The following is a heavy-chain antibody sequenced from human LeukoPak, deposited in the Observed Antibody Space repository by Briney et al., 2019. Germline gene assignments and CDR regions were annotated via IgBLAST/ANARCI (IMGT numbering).Heavy chain of an antibody. CDR3: ARDRSPHYYDSSGVFDP. J-gene: IGHJ5*02. CDR2: ISYDGSNK. D-gene: IGHD3-22*01. Sequence: GGSLRLSCAASGFTFSSYAMHWVRQAPGKGLEWVAVISYDGSNKYYVDSVKGRFTISRDNSKNTLYLQMNSLRAEDTAVYYCARDRSPHYYDSSGVFDPWGQGTLVTVSS. V-gene: IGHV3-30*04. CDR1: GFTFSSYA.